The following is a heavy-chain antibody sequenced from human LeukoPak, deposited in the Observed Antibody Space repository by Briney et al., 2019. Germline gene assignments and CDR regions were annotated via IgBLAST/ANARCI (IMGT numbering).Heavy chain of an antibody. Sequence: GGSLRLSCAGSGLTFSGYWMTWVRQAPGKGLEWVANIKPDGSEKAYVDSVKGRFTISRDNAKNSLYLQMHSLRAEDTAVYYCARDDYGWGSHPYWGQGTLVTVSS. CDR1: GLTFSGYW. V-gene: IGHV3-7*04. D-gene: IGHD3-10*01. CDR2: IKPDGSEK. J-gene: IGHJ4*02. CDR3: ARDDYGWGSHPY.